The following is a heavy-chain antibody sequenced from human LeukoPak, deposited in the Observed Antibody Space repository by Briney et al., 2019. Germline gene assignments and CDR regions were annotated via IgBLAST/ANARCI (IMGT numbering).Heavy chain of an antibody. CDR2: INPNSGGT. V-gene: IGHV1-2*02. J-gene: IGHJ6*02. CDR1: GYTFTDYY. CDR3: ARDPHYSNYRIFNYYYGMDV. D-gene: IGHD4-11*01. Sequence: GASVKVSCKASGYTFTDYYMNWVRQAPGQGLEWMGWINPNSGGTNYAQKFQGRVTMTRDTSISTAYMELSRLRSDDTAVYYCARDPHYSNYRIFNYYYGMDVWGQGTTVTVSS.